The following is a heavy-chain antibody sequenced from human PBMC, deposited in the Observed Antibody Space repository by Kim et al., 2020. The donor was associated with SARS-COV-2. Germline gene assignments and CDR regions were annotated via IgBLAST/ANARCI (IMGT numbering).Heavy chain of an antibody. CDR1: GGSISSYY. CDR2: IYYSGST. CDR3: ARQLGSGPKGAFEI. J-gene: IGHJ3*02. D-gene: IGHD3-10*01. V-gene: IGHV4-59*08. Sequence: SETLSLTCTVTGGSISSYYWSWIRQPPGKGLEWIGYIYYSGSTNYNPFLRSRVTISVHTSKNQFSLNLSSVTATDTAVYYCARQLGSGPKGAFEIWGQGT.